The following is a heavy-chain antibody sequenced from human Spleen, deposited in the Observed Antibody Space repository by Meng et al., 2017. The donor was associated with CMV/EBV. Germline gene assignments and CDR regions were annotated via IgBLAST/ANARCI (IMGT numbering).Heavy chain of an antibody. D-gene: IGHD6-13*01. V-gene: IGHV4-59*08. CDR3: ARTQRIAAAEPIDY. J-gene: IGHJ4*02. Sequence: GSLRLSCTVSGGSTSSYYWSWIRQPPGKGLEWIGYIYYSGSTNYNPSLKSRVTISVDTSKNQFSLKLSSVTAADTAVYYCARTQRIAAAEPIDYWGQGTLVTVSS. CDR2: IYYSGST. CDR1: GGSTSSYY.